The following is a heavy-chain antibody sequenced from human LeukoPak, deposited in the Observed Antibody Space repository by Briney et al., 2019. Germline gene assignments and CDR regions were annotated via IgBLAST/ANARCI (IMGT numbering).Heavy chain of an antibody. Sequence: SETLSLTCTVSGGSISSGGYYWSWIRQHPGKGLEWIGYIYYSGSTYYNPSLKSRVTISVDTSKNQFSLKLSSVTAAGTAVYYCARDTGVDILTGDDYYYYGMDVWGQGTTVTVSS. CDR3: ARDTGVDILTGDDYYYYGMDV. CDR2: IYYSGST. J-gene: IGHJ6*02. V-gene: IGHV4-31*03. CDR1: GGSISSGGYY. D-gene: IGHD3-9*01.